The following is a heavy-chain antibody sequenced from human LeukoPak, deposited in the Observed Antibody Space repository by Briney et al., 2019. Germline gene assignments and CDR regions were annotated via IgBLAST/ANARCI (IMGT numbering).Heavy chain of an antibody. CDR1: GYSINNYW. D-gene: IGHD2-21*02. CDR2: IYPADSDI. J-gene: IGHJ4*02. V-gene: IGHV5-51*01. CDR3: ARHGPATALDY. Sequence: GESLKISCKGSGYSINNYWIGWVRQMPGKGLEWMGIIYPADSDIRYSPSFQGQVTISADKSISTAYLQWSSLKASDTAMYYCARHGPATALDYWGQGTLVTVSS.